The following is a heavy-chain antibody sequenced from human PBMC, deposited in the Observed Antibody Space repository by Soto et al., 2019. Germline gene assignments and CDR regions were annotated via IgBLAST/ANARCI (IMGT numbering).Heavy chain of an antibody. CDR2: ITYDGLYQ. V-gene: IGHV3-30*18. Sequence: GGSLRLSCVGSGFNFDDYGLHWVRQAPGKGLAWAAVITYDGLYQYYADSVKDRFTISRDNSRNTVYLQVRNLRSEDTAVYYCAKSFDLGSDSSGYFPNGMDVWGQGTTVTVSS. J-gene: IGHJ6*02. D-gene: IGHD3-22*01. CDR3: AKSFDLGSDSSGYFPNGMDV. CDR1: GFNFDDYG.